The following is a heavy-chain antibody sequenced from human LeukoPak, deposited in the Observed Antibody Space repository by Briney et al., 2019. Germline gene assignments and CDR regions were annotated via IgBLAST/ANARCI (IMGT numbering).Heavy chain of an antibody. CDR2: IKQDGSEK. V-gene: IGHV3-7*01. CDR1: GFTFSSYW. Sequence: GGSLRPSCAASGFTFSSYWMSWVRQAPGKGLERVANIKQDGSEKYYVDSVKGRFTISRDNAKNSLYLQMNSLRAEDTAVYYCARDLCCSSTSPSDYWGQGTLVTVSS. J-gene: IGHJ4*02. CDR3: ARDLCCSSTSPSDY. D-gene: IGHD2-2*01.